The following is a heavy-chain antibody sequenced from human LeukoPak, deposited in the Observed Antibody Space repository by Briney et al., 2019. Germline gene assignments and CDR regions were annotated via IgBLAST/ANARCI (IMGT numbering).Heavy chain of an antibody. V-gene: IGHV3-30*03. CDR2: ISYDGSNK. CDR1: GFTFSSYG. CDR3: ARDHTANLGYYYYMDV. Sequence: PGGSLRLSCAASGFTFSSYGMHWVRQAPGKGLEWVAVISYDGSNKYYADSVKGRFTISRDNSKNTLYLQMNSLRAEDTAVYYCARDHTANLGYYYYMDVWGKGTTVTVSS. D-gene: IGHD2-21*02. J-gene: IGHJ6*03.